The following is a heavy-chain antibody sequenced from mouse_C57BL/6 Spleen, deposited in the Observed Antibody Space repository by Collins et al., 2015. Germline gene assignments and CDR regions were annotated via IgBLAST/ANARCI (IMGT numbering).Heavy chain of an antibody. J-gene: IGHJ4*01. D-gene: IGHD1-1*01. CDR2: INPNNGGT. CDR1: GYTFTDYY. V-gene: IGHV1-26*01. CDR3: ARESYYYGNSLDY. Sequence: EVQLQQSGPELVKPGASVKISCKASGYTFTDYYMNWVKQSHGKSLEWIGDINPNNGGTSFNQKFKGKATLTVDKSSSTAYVELRSLTFEDSAVYYCARESYYYGNSLDYWGQGTSVTVSS.